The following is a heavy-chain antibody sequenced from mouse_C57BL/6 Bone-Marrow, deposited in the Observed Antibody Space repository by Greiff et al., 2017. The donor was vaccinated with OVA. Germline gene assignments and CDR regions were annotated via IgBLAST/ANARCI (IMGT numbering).Heavy chain of an antibody. J-gene: IGHJ3*01. CDR2: IDPETGGT. V-gene: IGHV1-15*01. CDR1: GYTFTDYE. D-gene: IGHD2-5*01. CDR3: TRFYSNYVFAY. Sequence: QVQLKQSGAELVRPGASVTLSCKASGYTFTDYEMHWVKQTPVHGLEWIGAIDPETGGTAYNQKFKGKAILTADKSSSTAYMELRSLTSEDSAVYYCTRFYSNYVFAYWGQGTLVTVSA.